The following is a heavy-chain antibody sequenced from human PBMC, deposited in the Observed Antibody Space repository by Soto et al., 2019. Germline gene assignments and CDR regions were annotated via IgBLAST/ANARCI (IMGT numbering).Heavy chain of an antibody. CDR1: GYTLTSHA. V-gene: IGHV1-3*01. CDR2: INAGNGNP. Sequence: AAVKVSCKASGYTLTSHAIHWVRQAPGQRLEWMGWINAGNGNPKYSQKFQGRVTITRDTSASTAYMELSSLRSEDSAVYYCASGVDYGEFDYWGQGTLVTVSS. CDR3: ASGVDYGEFDY. D-gene: IGHD4-17*01. J-gene: IGHJ4*02.